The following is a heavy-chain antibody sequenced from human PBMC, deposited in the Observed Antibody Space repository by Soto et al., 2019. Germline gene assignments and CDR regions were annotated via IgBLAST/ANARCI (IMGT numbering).Heavy chain of an antibody. V-gene: IGHV3-48*02. Sequence: EVQLVESGGGFVQPGGSLRLTCAASGFSFSNYNMNWVRQAPGKGLEWVSYISKSSDTIYYADSVRGRFSISRDNGKNSLYLQMDSLRDEDTAVYYCARDAFDYDTTGYHCDYWGQGTLVTVSS. CDR1: GFSFSNYN. CDR3: ARDAFDYDTTGYHCDY. D-gene: IGHD3-22*01. J-gene: IGHJ4*02. CDR2: ISKSSDTI.